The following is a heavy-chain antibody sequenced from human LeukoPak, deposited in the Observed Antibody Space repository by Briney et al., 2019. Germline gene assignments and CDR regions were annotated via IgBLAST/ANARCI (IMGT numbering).Heavy chain of an antibody. Sequence: SGRSLRLSCAASGFTFSSYAMHWVRQAPGKGLEWVAVISYDGSNKYYADSVKGRFTISRDNSKNTLYLQMSSLRAEDTAVYYCAKDVGYCSGGSCYYFDYWGQGTLVTVSS. CDR1: GFTFSSYA. V-gene: IGHV3-30-3*01. D-gene: IGHD2-15*01. J-gene: IGHJ4*02. CDR2: ISYDGSNK. CDR3: AKDVGYCSGGSCYYFDY.